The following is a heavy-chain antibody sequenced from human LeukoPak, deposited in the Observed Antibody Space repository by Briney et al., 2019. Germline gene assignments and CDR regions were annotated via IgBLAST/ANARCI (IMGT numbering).Heavy chain of an antibody. CDR3: ARILVTSSGGSYDY. J-gene: IGHJ4*02. D-gene: IGHD1-26*01. Sequence: SGPALVKPTQTLTLTCTFSGFSLSTSGMCVSWIRQPPGNALEWIARIDWDDDKYYSTSLKTRLTISKDTSKNQVVLTMTNMDPVDTATYYCARILVTSSGGSYDYWGQGTLVTVSS. V-gene: IGHV2-70*10. CDR2: IDWDDDK. CDR1: GFSLSTSGMC.